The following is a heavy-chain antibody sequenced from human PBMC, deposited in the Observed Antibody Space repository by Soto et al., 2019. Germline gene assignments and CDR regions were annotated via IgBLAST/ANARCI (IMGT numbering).Heavy chain of an antibody. Sequence: SETLSLTCAVYGGSFSGYYWSWIRQPPGKGLEWIGEINHSGSTNYNPSLKSRVTISVDTSKNQFSLKLSSVTAAGTAVYYCARVRLVATILAGFDYWGQGTLVTVSS. D-gene: IGHD5-12*01. CDR1: GGSFSGYY. CDR2: INHSGST. J-gene: IGHJ4*02. V-gene: IGHV4-34*01. CDR3: ARVRLVATILAGFDY.